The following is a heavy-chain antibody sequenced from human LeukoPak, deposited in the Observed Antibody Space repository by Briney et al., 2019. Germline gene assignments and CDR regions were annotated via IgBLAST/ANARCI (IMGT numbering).Heavy chain of an antibody. CDR1: GASISSYY. V-gene: IGHV4-59*01. Sequence: SETLSLTCTVSGASISSYYWNWIRQPPGKRLEWIGNIYNSGSTNYNPSLKSRVTISVDTSKNQFSLKLRSVTAADTAMYYCARGKYYGDSDFWGQGTLVIVSS. CDR2: IYNSGST. J-gene: IGHJ4*02. CDR3: ARGKYYGDSDF. D-gene: IGHD3-3*01.